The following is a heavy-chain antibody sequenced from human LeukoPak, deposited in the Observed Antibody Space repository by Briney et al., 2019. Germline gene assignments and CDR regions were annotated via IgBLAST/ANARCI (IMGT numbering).Heavy chain of an antibody. J-gene: IGHJ4*02. CDR2: ISVYNGNT. D-gene: IGHD6-25*01. V-gene: IGHV1-18*01. Sequence: GASVTVSFKSSVYIFTSYGMSWVRQAPGQGREWVGWISVYNGNTNYAQKLQGRVTMTTDTSTSTAYMELRSLRSDDTAVYFCARDGGQEIAAGDFWGQGTLVTVSS. CDR3: ARDGGQEIAAGDF. CDR1: VYIFTSYG.